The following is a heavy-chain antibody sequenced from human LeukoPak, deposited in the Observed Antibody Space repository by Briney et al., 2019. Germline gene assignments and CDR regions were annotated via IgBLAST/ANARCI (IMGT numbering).Heavy chain of an antibody. CDR3: AKVLGYSAAANFDY. CDR1: GFTFSSYA. CDR2: ISGSGRST. V-gene: IGHV3-23*01. J-gene: IGHJ4*02. D-gene: IGHD6-13*01. Sequence: GGSLRLSCAASGFTFSSYAMTWVRQAPGKGLHWVSAISGSGRSTYYADSVKGRCTISRDNSKNTLYLQLNALRAEDTAVYYCAKVLGYSAAANFDYLGQGTLVTVSS.